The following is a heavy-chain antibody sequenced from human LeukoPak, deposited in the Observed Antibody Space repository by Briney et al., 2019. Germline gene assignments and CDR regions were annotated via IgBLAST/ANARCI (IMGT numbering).Heavy chain of an antibody. J-gene: IGHJ2*01. V-gene: IGHV4-59*08. CDR2: MFYGGTT. CDR1: GDSLSRYS. Sequence: SETLCLTCTASGDSLSRYSWNWIRQSPGGGLEWIGYMFYGGTTNHNPSLKGLVTMSMVTSKDQFSLSLSSVTAADTAVYFCGLYFVDDFGGSDWDFLLWGRSTLVTVSS. D-gene: IGHD4-23*01. CDR3: GLYFVDDFGGSDWDFLL.